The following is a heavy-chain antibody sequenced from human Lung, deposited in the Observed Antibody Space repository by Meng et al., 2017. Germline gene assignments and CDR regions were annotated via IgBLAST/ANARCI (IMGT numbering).Heavy chain of an antibody. D-gene: IGHD1-26*01. J-gene: IGHJ4*02. CDR1: VFSINYAL. V-gene: IGHV3-15*01. CDR3: TWDYKALSDY. Sequence: VQVGDAGGVLGKPSRSLTCTCTTVVFSINYALWSWIRQAPGKGLEWIGRIKDNTNRGSADYAAPRASRLTISSNDSKSILYTQMSGLRIDDTCVEYYTWDYKALSDYWGQGTLVTVSS. CDR2: IKDNTNRGSA.